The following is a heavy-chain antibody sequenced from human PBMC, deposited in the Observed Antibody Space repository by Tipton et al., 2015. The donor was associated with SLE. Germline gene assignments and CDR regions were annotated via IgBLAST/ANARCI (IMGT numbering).Heavy chain of an antibody. Sequence: TLSLTCTVSGDAIGIYYWSWIRQPPGKGLEWIGHVHYSGRTKYNPSLLSRVTISIDTSKNQFSLKLRSVTAADTAVYYCARVVQLAGYFHHWGQGTLVTVSS. CDR2: VHYSGRT. D-gene: IGHD6-6*01. J-gene: IGHJ1*01. CDR1: GDAIGIYY. V-gene: IGHV4-59*12. CDR3: ARVVQLAGYFHH.